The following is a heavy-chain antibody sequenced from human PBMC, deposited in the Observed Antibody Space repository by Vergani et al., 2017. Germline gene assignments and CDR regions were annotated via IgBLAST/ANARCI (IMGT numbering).Heavy chain of an antibody. J-gene: IGHJ6*03. V-gene: IGHV4-61*02. CDR2: IYTSGST. D-gene: IGHD2-2*01. CDR1: GGSISSGSYY. Sequence: QVQLQESGPGLVKPSQTLSLTCTVSGGSISSGSYYWSWIRQPAGKGLEWIGRIYTSGSTNYNPSLKSRVTISVDTSKNQFSLKLSSVTAADTAVYYCARESALRGYCSSTSCYDYYYYYMDVWGKGTTVTVSS. CDR3: ARESALRGYCSSTSCYDYYYYYMDV.